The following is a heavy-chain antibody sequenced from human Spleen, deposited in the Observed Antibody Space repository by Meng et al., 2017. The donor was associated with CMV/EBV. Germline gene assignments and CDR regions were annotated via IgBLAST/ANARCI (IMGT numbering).Heavy chain of an antibody. Sequence: SETLSLTCAVYDGSSSGYYWSWIRQPPGKGLEWIGEINYSGSTNYNPSLKSRVTISVDMSKNHFSLKLSSVTAADTAVYYCARDDYYYCDYWGQGTLVTVSS. CDR2: INYSGST. J-gene: IGHJ4*02. CDR3: ARDDYYYCDY. D-gene: IGHD4/OR15-4a*01. CDR1: DGSSSGYY. V-gene: IGHV4-34*01.